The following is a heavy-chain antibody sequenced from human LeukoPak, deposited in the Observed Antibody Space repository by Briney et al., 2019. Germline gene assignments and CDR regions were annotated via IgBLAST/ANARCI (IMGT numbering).Heavy chain of an antibody. Sequence: SVKVSCKASGGTFSSYAISWVRQAPGQGLEWMGGIIPIFGTANYAQKFQGRVTITAGESTSTAYMELSSLRSEDTAVYYCARLRNYYGSGSYYNVDAFDIWGQGTMVTVSS. D-gene: IGHD3-10*01. V-gene: IGHV1-69*13. CDR2: IIPIFGTA. CDR1: GGTFSSYA. J-gene: IGHJ3*02. CDR3: ARLRNYYGSGSYYNVDAFDI.